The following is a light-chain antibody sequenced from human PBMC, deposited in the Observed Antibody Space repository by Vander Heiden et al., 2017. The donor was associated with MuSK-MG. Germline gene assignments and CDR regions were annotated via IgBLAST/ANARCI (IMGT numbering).Light chain of an antibody. V-gene: IGLV2-8*01. CDR1: GSDIGTFDY. CDR2: EVN. Sequence: QSALTQPPSASGSPGQSVTISCTGTGSDIGTFDYVSWFQQHPGKAPKLLIFEVNKRPSGVPHRFSGSKSGNTASLTVSGLQADDEAVYHCFSYAGNNEWVFGGGTEVTVL. J-gene: IGLJ3*02. CDR3: FSYAGNNEWV.